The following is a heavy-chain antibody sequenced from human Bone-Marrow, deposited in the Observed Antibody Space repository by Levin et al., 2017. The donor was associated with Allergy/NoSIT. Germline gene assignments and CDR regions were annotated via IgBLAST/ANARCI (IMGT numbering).Heavy chain of an antibody. CDR1: FFPFLFSS. D-gene: IGHD3-22*01. CDR2: IRSKANGGAT. J-gene: IGHJ4*02. V-gene: IGHV3-73*01. CDR3: ARPYFYESSGYLDYGY. Sequence: GASVKVSCAASFFPFLFSSFPFFLPSPFPGLEWVGRIRSKANGGATTYGTSVESRFIISREDSNNRAYLQMNSLKTEDTAVYYCARPYFYESSGYLDYGYWGQGTLVIVSS.